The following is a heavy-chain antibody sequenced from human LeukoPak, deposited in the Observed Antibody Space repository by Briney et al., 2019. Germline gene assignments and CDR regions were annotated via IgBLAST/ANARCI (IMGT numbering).Heavy chain of an antibody. D-gene: IGHD3-22*01. J-gene: IGHJ4*02. Sequence: PGGSLRLSCAASGFTLSSYGIHWVRQAPGKGLEWVAVIWYDGSHEYYADSVKGRFTISRDNSKNTVYLQMNSLRAEDTAVYYCSREGGYQYDSSSYYIDYWGQGTLVTVSS. CDR1: GFTLSSYG. V-gene: IGHV3-33*01. CDR3: SREGGYQYDSSSYYIDY. CDR2: IWYDGSHE.